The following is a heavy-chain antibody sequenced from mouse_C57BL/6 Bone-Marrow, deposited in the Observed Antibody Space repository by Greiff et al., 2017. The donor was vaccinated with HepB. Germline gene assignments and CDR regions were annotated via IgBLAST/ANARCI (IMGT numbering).Heavy chain of an antibody. CDR1: GYSFTGYY. D-gene: IGHD2-4*01. CDR2: INPSTGGT. J-gene: IGHJ1*03. CDR3: ARRFYDYDYWYFDV. V-gene: IGHV1-42*01. Sequence: EVKLQESGPELVKPGASVKISCKASGYSFTGYYMNWVKQSPEKSLEWIGEINPSTGGTTYNQKFKSKATLTVDKSSSTAYMQLSSLTSEDSAVYYCARRFYDYDYWYFDVWGTGTTVIVSS.